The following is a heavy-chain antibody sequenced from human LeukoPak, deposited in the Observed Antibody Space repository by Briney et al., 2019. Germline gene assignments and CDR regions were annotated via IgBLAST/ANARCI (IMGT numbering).Heavy chain of an antibody. J-gene: IGHJ4*02. D-gene: IGHD3-10*01. CDR2: IRHDGSIK. CDR1: GFIFSTYG. CDR3: AKDSSADIDY. Sequence: GGSLRLSCAASGFIFSTYGMYWVRQAPGKGLEWVAFIRHDGSIKNYADSVKGRSTISRDNSKNTLYLQMNSLRAEGTAVYYCAKDSSADIDYWGQGTLVTVSS. V-gene: IGHV3-30*02.